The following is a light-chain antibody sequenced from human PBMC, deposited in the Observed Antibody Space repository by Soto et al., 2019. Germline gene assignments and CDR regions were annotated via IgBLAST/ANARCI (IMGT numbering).Light chain of an antibody. CDR3: QQYHMLPPRT. J-gene: IGKJ1*01. CDR2: GAS. Sequence: EIVLTQSPGTLSLSPGERATLSCRASQSVSSSYLAWYQQKPGQAPRLLIYGASSRATGIPDRFSGSGSGTDFTLTISRLEPEDIAVYYCQQYHMLPPRTFGQGTKVEIK. CDR1: QSVSSSY. V-gene: IGKV3-20*01.